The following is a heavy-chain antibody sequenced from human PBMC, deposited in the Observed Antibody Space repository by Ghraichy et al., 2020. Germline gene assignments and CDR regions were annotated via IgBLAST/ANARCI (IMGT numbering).Heavy chain of an antibody. CDR2: IYHGGIA. Sequence: SQTLSLTCAVSGASISSSGYSWSWVRQPPGKGLEWIGYIYHGGIADYSPSLKGRVTLSLDRSNNQFSLKLNSVTPADTAIYYCARVPREFWTGYPTTLHNFDYWGRGTLVTVSS. CDR3: ARVPREFWTGYPTTLHNFDY. V-gene: IGHV4-30-2*01. CDR1: GASISSSGYS. J-gene: IGHJ4*02. D-gene: IGHD3/OR15-3a*01.